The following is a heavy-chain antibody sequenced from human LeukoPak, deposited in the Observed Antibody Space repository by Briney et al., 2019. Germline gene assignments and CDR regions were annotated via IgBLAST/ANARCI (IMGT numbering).Heavy chain of an antibody. CDR3: ARTAKQSLWFGEFFH. Sequence: GGSLRLSCAASGFTFSSCAMSWVRQAPGKGLEWVSAISGSGSSTFYADSVKGRFTISRDNARNTLYLQMKSLKAEDTAVYYCARTAKQSLWFGEFFHWGQGTLVTVSS. D-gene: IGHD3-10*01. V-gene: IGHV3-23*01. CDR2: ISGSGSST. CDR1: GFTFSSCA. J-gene: IGHJ4*02.